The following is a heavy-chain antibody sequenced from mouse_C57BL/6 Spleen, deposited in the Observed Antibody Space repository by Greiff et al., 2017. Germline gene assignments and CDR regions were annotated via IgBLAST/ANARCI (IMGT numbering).Heavy chain of an antibody. J-gene: IGHJ3*01. D-gene: IGHD3-2*02. V-gene: IGHV1-69*01. CDR2: IDPSDSYT. CDR1: GYTFTSYW. CDR3: ARGRLRLPKFAY. Sequence: QVQLQQPGAELVMPGASVKLSCKASGYTFTSYWMHWVKQRPGQGLEWIGEIDPSDSYTNYNQKFKGKSTLTVDKSSSTAYMQLSSLTSEDSAVYYCARGRLRLPKFAYWGQGTLVTVSA.